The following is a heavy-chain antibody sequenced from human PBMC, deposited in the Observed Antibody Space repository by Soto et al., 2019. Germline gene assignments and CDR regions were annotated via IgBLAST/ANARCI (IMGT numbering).Heavy chain of an antibody. CDR1: GFTFSSYA. Sequence: QVQLVESGGGVVQPGSSLRLSCAASGFTFSSYAIHWVRQAPGKGLEWVAVISYDGSNTYYADSVKGRFTISRDNSKNTLYLQMNSLRAEETAVYYCARVGDQAIAVAGTFDYWGQGTLVTVSS. CDR2: ISYDGSNT. J-gene: IGHJ4*02. D-gene: IGHD6-19*01. CDR3: ARVGDQAIAVAGTFDY. V-gene: IGHV3-30-3*01.